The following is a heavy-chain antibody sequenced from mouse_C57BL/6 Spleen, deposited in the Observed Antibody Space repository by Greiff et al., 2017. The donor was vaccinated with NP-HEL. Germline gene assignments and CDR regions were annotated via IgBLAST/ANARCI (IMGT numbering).Heavy chain of an antibody. D-gene: IGHD2-4*01. CDR3: TRRAYDYDVGYFDY. V-gene: IGHV1-15*01. J-gene: IGHJ2*01. CDR1: GYTFTDYE. Sequence: VQLVESGAELVRPGASVTLSCKASGYTFTDYEMHWVKQTPVHGLEWIGAIDPETGGTAYNQKFKGKAILTADKSSSTAYMELRSLTSEDSAVYYCTRRAYDYDVGYFDYWGQGTTLTVSS. CDR2: IDPETGGT.